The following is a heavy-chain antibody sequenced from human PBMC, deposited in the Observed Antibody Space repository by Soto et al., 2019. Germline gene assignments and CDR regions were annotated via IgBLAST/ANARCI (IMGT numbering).Heavy chain of an antibody. CDR2: ISGYNGDT. Sequence: QGQLVQSGAEVKKPGASVKVSCKASGYTFTRYGISWVRQAPGQGLEWMGWISGYNGDTKYVQKFQGRVTMTIDTSTTTTYMELRSLTSDDTAVYYCAKNGQPPYYYYGMDVWGQGTTVTVSS. J-gene: IGHJ6*02. V-gene: IGHV1-18*01. D-gene: IGHD2-8*01. CDR3: AKNGQPPYYYYGMDV. CDR1: GYTFTRYG.